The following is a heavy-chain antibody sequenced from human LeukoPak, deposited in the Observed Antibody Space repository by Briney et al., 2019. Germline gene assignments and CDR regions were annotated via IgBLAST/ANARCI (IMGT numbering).Heavy chain of an antibody. CDR1: GYTFTSYD. V-gene: IGHV1-46*01. CDR2: INPSGGST. J-gene: IGHJ3*02. CDR3: AREAVAGTGDAFDI. D-gene: IGHD6-19*01. Sequence: ASVNVSCKASGYTFTSYDINWVRQATGQGLEWMGIINPSGGSTSYAQKFQGRVTMTRDTSTSTVYMELSSLRSEDTAVYYCAREAVAGTGDAFDIWGQGTMVTVSS.